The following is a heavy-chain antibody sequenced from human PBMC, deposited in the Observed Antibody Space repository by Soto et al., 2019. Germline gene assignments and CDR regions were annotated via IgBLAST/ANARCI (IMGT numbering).Heavy chain of an antibody. CDR1: GFTFSSYA. CDR3: VEGVVTETPV. D-gene: IGHD2-21*02. Sequence: EVQLLESGGGLVQPGGSLRLSCAASGFTFSSYAMNWVRQAPGKGLEWVSTLSGSGDSTYYADSVKGRFTISRDNSKNTLDLLMNSLRAEDTAVYYCVEGVVTETPVWGQGTMVTVSS. V-gene: IGHV3-23*01. J-gene: IGHJ3*01. CDR2: LSGSGDST.